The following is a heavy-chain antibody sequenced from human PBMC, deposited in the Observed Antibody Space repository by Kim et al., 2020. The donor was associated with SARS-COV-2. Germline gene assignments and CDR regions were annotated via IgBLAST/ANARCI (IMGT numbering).Heavy chain of an antibody. CDR2: INTNTGNP. V-gene: IGHV7-4-1*02. D-gene: IGHD3-22*01. CDR3: ARDPGVNYFDSSGSYYRDYYYGMDV. J-gene: IGHJ6*02. Sequence: ASVKVSCKASGYTFTTHAMNWVRQAPGQGLEWVGWINTNTGNPTYAPAFRGRFVFSLDTSVSTAYLQISGLTAEDTAVYYCARDPGVNYFDSSGSYYRDYYYGMDVWGQGTTVTVSS. CDR1: GYTFTTHA.